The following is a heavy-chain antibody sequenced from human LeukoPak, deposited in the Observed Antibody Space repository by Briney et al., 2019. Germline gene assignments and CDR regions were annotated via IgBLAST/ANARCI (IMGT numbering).Heavy chain of an antibody. Sequence: PGGSLRLSCAASGFTFSSYWMHWVRQAPGKGLVWVSRINTDGSSTSYADSVKGRFTISRDNAKNTLYLQMNSLRAEDTAVYYCAREWELGAFDIWGQGTMVTVSS. CDR3: AREWELGAFDI. D-gene: IGHD1-26*01. J-gene: IGHJ3*02. CDR1: GFTFSSYW. CDR2: INTDGSST. V-gene: IGHV3-74*01.